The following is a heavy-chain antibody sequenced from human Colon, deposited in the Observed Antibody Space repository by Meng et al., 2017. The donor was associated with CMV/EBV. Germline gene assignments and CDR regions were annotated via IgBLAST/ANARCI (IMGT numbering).Heavy chain of an antibody. CDR1: GGSITGYF. D-gene: IGHD2-15*01. J-gene: IGHJ3*02. CDR3: ARDGVVMDARNSFDI. CDR2: IDFRGVT. V-gene: IGHV4-59*01. Sequence: SQTLSLTCTVFGGSITGYFWNWLRQSPGKGLEWIGYIDFRGVTKFHPSLESRVSISLDTSKNQFSLKLTSMTAADTATYYCARDGVVMDARNSFDIWGPGKLVTVSS.